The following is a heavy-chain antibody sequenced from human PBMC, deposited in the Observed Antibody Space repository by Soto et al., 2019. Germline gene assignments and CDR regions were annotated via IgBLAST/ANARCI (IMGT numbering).Heavy chain of an antibody. J-gene: IGHJ4*02. CDR1: GFTFSSYA. CDR2: ISGSGGST. D-gene: IGHD5-18*01. CDR3: AKVRVFVQTAMVTSFYS. Sequence: GGSLRLSCAASGFTFSSYAMSWVRQAPGKGLEWVSAISGSGGSTYYADSVKGRFTISRDNSKNTLYLQMNSLRAEDTAVYYCAKVRVFVQTAMVTSFYSWGQGTLV. V-gene: IGHV3-23*01.